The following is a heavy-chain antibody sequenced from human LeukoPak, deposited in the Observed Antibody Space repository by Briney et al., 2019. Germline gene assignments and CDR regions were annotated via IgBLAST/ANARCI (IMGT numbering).Heavy chain of an antibody. CDR3: AKVLVLVSANRYYFDY. V-gene: IGHV3-23*01. CDR1: GLTFSGSA. CDR2: ISGSGNST. D-gene: IGHD2-15*01. Sequence: GGSLRLSCAASGLTFSGSAMSWVRQAPGKGLEWVSLISGSGNSTYYADSVKGRFTISRDNSKNTLFLQMNSLRAEDTAVYYCAKVLVLVSANRYYFDYWGQGTLVTVSS. J-gene: IGHJ4*02.